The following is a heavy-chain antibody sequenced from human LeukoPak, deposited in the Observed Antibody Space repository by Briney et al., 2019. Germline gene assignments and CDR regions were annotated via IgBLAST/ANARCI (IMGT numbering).Heavy chain of an antibody. V-gene: IGHV5-51*01. CDR2: TYPGDSDT. Sequence: GESLKISCKGSGYSFTSYWIGWVRQMPGKGLEWMGITYPGDSDTRYSPSFQGQVTISADKSISTAYLQWSSLKASDTAMYYCARHGGYCSSTSCYGGFVDYWGQGTLVTVSS. D-gene: IGHD2-2*01. J-gene: IGHJ4*02. CDR3: ARHGGYCSSTSCYGGFVDY. CDR1: GYSFTSYW.